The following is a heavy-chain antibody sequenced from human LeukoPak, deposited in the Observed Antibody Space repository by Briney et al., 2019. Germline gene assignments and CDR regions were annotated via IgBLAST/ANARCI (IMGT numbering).Heavy chain of an antibody. CDR1: GFTFSSYA. V-gene: IGHV3-23*01. D-gene: IGHD4-17*01. Sequence: GGSLRLSCAASGFTFSSYAMSWVRQAPGKGLEWVSAISGSGGSTYYADSVKGRFTISRDNAKNSLYLQMNSLRAEDTAVYYCARIALSTVKRNRPFDYWGQGTLVTVSS. CDR3: ARIALSTVKRNRPFDY. CDR2: ISGSGGST. J-gene: IGHJ4*02.